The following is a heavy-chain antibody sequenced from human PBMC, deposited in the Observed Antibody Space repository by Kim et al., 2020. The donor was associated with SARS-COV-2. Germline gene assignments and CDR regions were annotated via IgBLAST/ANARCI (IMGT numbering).Heavy chain of an antibody. Sequence: GGSLRLSFAASGFTFSSYGMHWVRQAPGKGLEWVAVIWYDGSNKYYADSVKGRFTISRDNSKNTLYLQMNSLRAEDTAVYYCASQYYYGSGSYSTLYYYYGMDVWGQGTTVTVSS. J-gene: IGHJ6*02. CDR1: GFTFSSYG. V-gene: IGHV3-33*01. CDR3: ASQYYYGSGSYSTLYYYYGMDV. D-gene: IGHD3-10*01. CDR2: IWYDGSNK.